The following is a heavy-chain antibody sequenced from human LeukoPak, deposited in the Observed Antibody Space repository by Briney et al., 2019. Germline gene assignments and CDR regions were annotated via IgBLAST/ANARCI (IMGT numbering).Heavy chain of an antibody. CDR2: IYYSGST. CDR1: GGSISSYY. J-gene: IGHJ3*02. CDR3: ARAVRTYGSGSYYNPDAFDI. Sequence: SETLSLTCTVSGGSISSYYWSWIRQPPGKGLEWIGYIYYSGSTNYNPSLKSRVTISVDTSKNQFSLKLSSVTAADTAVYYCARAVRTYGSGSYYNPDAFDIWGQGTMVTVSS. V-gene: IGHV4-59*01. D-gene: IGHD3-10*01.